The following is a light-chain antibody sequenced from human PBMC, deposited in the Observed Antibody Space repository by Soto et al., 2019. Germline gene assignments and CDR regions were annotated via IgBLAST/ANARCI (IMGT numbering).Light chain of an antibody. CDR3: QQYDTTPRLT. CDR1: QTVSSDY. V-gene: IGKV3-20*01. CDR2: GAS. Sequence: EIVLTQSPGTLSLSPGERATLSCRASQTVSSDYLAWYQQKPGQAPRLLIYGASNRANGIPDRFSGSGSGTEFTLTICRLEPEDVAVFYYQQYDTTPRLTFGGGTKMEIK. J-gene: IGKJ4*01.